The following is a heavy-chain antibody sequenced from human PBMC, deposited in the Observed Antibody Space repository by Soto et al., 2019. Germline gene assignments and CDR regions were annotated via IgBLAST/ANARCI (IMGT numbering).Heavy chain of an antibody. Sequence: GVSLRLSCAASGFTFSSYWMHWVRQTPGKGLVWVSRIDREGSDTAYADSVKGRFTISRDNAKNTLYLQMNSLRAEDTAVYYCARATTTVTTRPTLGYWGQGTLVTVSS. J-gene: IGHJ4*02. CDR1: GFTFSSYW. V-gene: IGHV3-74*01. D-gene: IGHD4-17*01. CDR2: IDREGSDT. CDR3: ARATTTVTTRPTLGY.